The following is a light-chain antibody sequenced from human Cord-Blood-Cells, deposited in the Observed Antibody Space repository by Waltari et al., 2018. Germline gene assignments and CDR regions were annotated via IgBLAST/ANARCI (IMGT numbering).Light chain of an antibody. CDR1: SSNIGAGYK. Sequence: QSVLTQPPSVSGAPGQRVTISCTGCSSNIGAGYKVHWYQQLPGTAPKLLIYGNSNRPSGVPDRFSGSKSGTSASLAITGLQAEDEADYYCQSYDSSLREVFGGGTKLTVL. CDR3: QSYDSSLREV. CDR2: GNS. J-gene: IGLJ2*01. V-gene: IGLV1-40*01.